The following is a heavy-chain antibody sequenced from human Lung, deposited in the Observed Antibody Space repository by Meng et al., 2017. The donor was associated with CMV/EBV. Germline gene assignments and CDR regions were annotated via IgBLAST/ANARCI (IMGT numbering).Heavy chain of an antibody. J-gene: IGHJ4*01. V-gene: IGHV3-23*01. CDR1: GFTFSNYA. CDR2: ITSSGGTT. D-gene: IGHD4-11*01. CDR3: AKGPHYSSYFPRIPFFDY. Sequence: ESXKISXAVSGFTFSNYAMNWVRQAPGKGLEWVSGITSSGGTTYYADSVKGRFTISRDSSKNSLYLQMNSLRAEDTAVYYCAKGPHYSSYFPRIPFFDYWGQGXLVTVSS.